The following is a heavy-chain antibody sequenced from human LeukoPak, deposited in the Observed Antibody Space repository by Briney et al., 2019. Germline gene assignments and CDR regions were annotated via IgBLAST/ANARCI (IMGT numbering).Heavy chain of an antibody. D-gene: IGHD2-15*01. CDR3: ARNVLPGYFDY. J-gene: IGHJ4*02. CDR2: IGTSSSTI. V-gene: IGHV3-48*01. CDR1: GFTFSSYS. Sequence: GGSLRLSCAASGFTFSSYSMNWVRQAPGKGLEWVSYIGTSSSTINYADSAKGRFAISRDNAKNSLYLQMNSLRAEDTAVYYCARNVLPGYFDYWGQGTLVTVSS.